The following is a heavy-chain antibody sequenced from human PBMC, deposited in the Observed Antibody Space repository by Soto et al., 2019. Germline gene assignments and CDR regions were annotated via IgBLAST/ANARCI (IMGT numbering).Heavy chain of an antibody. CDR3: AKDFTTYGYKIFGY. J-gene: IGHJ4*02. CDR2: ISYDGSNK. Sequence: GESLKISCAASGFTFSSFGMHWVRQAPGKGLEWVAVISYDGSNKYYADYVKGRFTISRDNSKNTLYLQMNSLRAEDTAVYYCAKDFTTYGYKIFGYWGQGTLVTVSS. D-gene: IGHD5-18*01. V-gene: IGHV3-30*18. CDR1: GFTFSSFG.